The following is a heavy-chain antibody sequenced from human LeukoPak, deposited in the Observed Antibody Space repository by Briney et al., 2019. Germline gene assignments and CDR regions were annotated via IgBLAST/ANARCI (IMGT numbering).Heavy chain of an antibody. CDR2: IIPLLDTT. CDR3: ARDLVVEVPSSLGY. J-gene: IGHJ4*02. V-gene: IGHV1-69*04. CDR1: GGSFRNYA. D-gene: IGHD3-16*01. Sequence: SVKVSCKASGGSFRNYAMHWVRQAPGQGLEWMGRIIPLLDTTDYAQKFQGRLTIAADKSTNTAYMEATSLRPDDTAVYFCARDLVVEVPSSLGYWGQGTLVTVSS.